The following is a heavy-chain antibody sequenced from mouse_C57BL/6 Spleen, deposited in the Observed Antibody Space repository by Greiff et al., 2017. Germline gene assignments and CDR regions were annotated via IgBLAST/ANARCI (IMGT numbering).Heavy chain of an antibody. V-gene: IGHV1-81*01. CDR1: GYTFTSYG. CDR2: IYPRSGNT. CDR3: ASPFITTVVADYAMDY. J-gene: IGHJ4*01. D-gene: IGHD1-1*01. Sequence: VKLMESGAELARPGASVKLSCKASGYTFTSYGISWVKQRTGQGLEWIGEIYPRSGNTYYNEKFKGKATLTADKSSSTAYMELRSLTSEDSAVYFCASPFITTVVADYAMDYWGQGTSVTVSS.